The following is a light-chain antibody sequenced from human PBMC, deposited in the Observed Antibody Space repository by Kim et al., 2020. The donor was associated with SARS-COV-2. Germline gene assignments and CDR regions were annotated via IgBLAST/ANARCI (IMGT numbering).Light chain of an antibody. CDR3: NSYASDSISV. Sequence: QSALTQPPSVSGSPGQSVTIFCTGTRADIGDYNRVSWYQQSPGTAPKLILYEVTNRPSGVPDRFSGSKSGNTASLTIAGLQAEDEADYYCNSYASDSISVFGGGTQLTVL. CDR2: EVT. J-gene: IGLJ3*02. CDR1: RADIGDYNR. V-gene: IGLV2-18*02.